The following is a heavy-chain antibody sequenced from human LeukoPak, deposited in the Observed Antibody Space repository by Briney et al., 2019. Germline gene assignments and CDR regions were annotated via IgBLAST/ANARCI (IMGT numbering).Heavy chain of an antibody. CDR3: ARERDTGLGLDY. CDR1: GGSISSYY. CDR2: IYYSGST. J-gene: IGHJ4*02. Sequence: SETLSLTCTVSGGSISSYYWSWIRQPPGKGLEWIGYIYYSGSTNYNPSLKSRVTISVDTSKNQFSLKPSSVTAADTAVYYCARERDTGLGLDYWGQGTLVTVSS. D-gene: IGHD3/OR15-3a*01. V-gene: IGHV4-59*01.